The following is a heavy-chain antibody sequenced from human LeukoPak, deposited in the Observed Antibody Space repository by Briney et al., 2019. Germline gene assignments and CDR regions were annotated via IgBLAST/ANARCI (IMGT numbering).Heavy chain of an antibody. CDR3: ASGRWPIPHVYYYDY. CDR1: GGSISSGGYS. V-gene: IGHV4-30-2*01. J-gene: IGHJ4*02. D-gene: IGHD5-24*01. CDR2: IYHSGST. Sequence: SETLSLTCAVSGGSISSGGYSWSWIRQPPGEGLEWIGYIYHSGSTYYNPSRKSRVTISVDRSKNQFSLKLSSVTAADTAVYHCASGRWPIPHVYYYDYWGQGTLVTVSS.